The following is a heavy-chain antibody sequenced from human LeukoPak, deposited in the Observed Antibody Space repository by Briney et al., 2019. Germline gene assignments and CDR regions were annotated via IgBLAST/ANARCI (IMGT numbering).Heavy chain of an antibody. CDR3: AKGTTYYDFWSGYYPTYYFNY. V-gene: IGHV3-9*01. CDR2: ISWNSGSI. D-gene: IGHD3-3*01. J-gene: IGHJ4*02. Sequence: HPGRSLRLSCAASGFTFDDYAMPWVRHAPGKGLEWVSGISWNSGSIGYADSVKGRFTISRDNAKNSLYLQMNSLRAGDTALYYCAKGTTYYDFWSGYYPTYYFNYWGQGTLVTVSS. CDR1: GFTFDDYA.